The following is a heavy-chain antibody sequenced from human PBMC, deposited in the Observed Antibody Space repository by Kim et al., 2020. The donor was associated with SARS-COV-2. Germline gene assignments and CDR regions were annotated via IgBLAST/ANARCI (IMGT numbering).Heavy chain of an antibody. CDR1: GFTFSSYS. J-gene: IGHJ6*02. CDR2: ISSSSSYI. CDR3: ARDPYGGDLFYYYYGMDV. Sequence: GGSLRLSCAASGFTFSSYSMNWVRQAPGKGLEWVSSISSSSSYIYYADSVKGRFTISRDNAKNSLYLQMHSLRAEDTVVYYCARDPYGGDLFYYYYGMDVWGQGTTVTVSS. V-gene: IGHV3-21*01. D-gene: IGHD2-21*01.